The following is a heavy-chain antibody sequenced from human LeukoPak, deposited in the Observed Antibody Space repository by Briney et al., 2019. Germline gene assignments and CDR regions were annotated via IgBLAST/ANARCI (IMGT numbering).Heavy chain of an antibody. Sequence: SVKVSCKASGGTFSSYAISWVRQAPGQGLEWMGGIIPIFGTANYAQKFQGRVTITTDESTSTAYMELSSLRSEDTAVYYCARSRSRLSSTRWSSGENWFDPWGQGTLVTVSS. V-gene: IGHV1-69*05. CDR1: GGTFSSYA. D-gene: IGHD1-26*01. J-gene: IGHJ5*02. CDR2: IIPIFGTA. CDR3: ARSRSRLSSTRWSSGENWFDP.